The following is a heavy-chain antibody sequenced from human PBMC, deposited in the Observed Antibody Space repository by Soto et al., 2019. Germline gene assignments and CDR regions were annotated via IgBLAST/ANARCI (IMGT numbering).Heavy chain of an antibody. Sequence: PGGSLRLSCAASGFTFSSYAMHWVRPAPGKGLEWVALISYDGSDKDYAVSVQSRITINPDTSKNQFSLQLNSVTPEDTAVYYYARETGTPSESDWSTRWFGPWGQGTRVTVSS. CDR1: GFTFSSYA. D-gene: IGHD3-9*01. CDR2: ISYDGSDK. CDR3: ARETGTPSESDWSTRWFGP. V-gene: IGHV3-30-3*01. J-gene: IGHJ5*02.